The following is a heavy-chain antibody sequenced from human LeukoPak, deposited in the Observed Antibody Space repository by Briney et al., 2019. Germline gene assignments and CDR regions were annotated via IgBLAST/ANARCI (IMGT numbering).Heavy chain of an antibody. V-gene: IGHV3-23*01. J-gene: IGHJ4*02. CDR3: AKGLLGATPGGKYGY. CDR2: TSGSGTGT. D-gene: IGHD1-26*01. Sequence: QPAGSLTPSCAASRFTFSNNAMRCVRQAPGKGLEWVSATSGSGTGTYYGDCGKDSLTLYRYNSKNTLYLQLNSLGAEDTAVYYCAKGLLGATPGGKYGYWLQGTLVTVCS. CDR1: RFTFSNNA.